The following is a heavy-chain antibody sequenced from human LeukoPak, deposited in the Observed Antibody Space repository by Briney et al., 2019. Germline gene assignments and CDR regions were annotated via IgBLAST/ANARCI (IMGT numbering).Heavy chain of an antibody. V-gene: IGHV1-18*01. Sequence: ASVKVSCKASGYTFTSYGISWVRQAPGQGLEWMGWISAYNGNTNYAQKLQGRVTMTTDTSTSTAYMELRSLRSDDTAVYYCARDKPTYYYDSSGYTDWGQGTLVTVSS. CDR2: ISAYNGNT. J-gene: IGHJ4*02. CDR1: GYTFTSYG. D-gene: IGHD3-22*01. CDR3: ARDKPTYYYDSSGYTD.